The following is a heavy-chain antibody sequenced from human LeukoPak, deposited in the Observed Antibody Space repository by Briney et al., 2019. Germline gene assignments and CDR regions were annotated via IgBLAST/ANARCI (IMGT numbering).Heavy chain of an antibody. Sequence: ASVKVSCKASGYTFTSYGISWVRQAPGQGLEWMGWISAYNGNTNYAQKLQGRVTMTTDTSTSTAYMELRSLRSDDTAVYYCARVGDDFWSGYYPVDYWGQGTLVTVSS. V-gene: IGHV1-18*01. CDR1: GYTFTSYG. D-gene: IGHD3-3*01. J-gene: IGHJ4*02. CDR3: ARVGDDFWSGYYPVDY. CDR2: ISAYNGNT.